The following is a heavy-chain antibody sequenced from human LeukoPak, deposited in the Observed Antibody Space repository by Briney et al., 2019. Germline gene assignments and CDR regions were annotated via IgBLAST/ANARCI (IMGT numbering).Heavy chain of an antibody. CDR1: GYTFTNYY. D-gene: IGHD5-18*01. J-gene: IGHJ4*02. V-gene: IGHV1-2*04. CDR2: INPNSGGT. Sequence: GASVKVSCKASGYTFTNYYLHWVRQAPGQGLEWTGRINPNSGGTNYAQKFQGWVTMTRDASISTAYMELSRLKSDDTAVYYCARGHVDTAYDYWGQGTLVTVSS. CDR3: ARGHVDTAYDY.